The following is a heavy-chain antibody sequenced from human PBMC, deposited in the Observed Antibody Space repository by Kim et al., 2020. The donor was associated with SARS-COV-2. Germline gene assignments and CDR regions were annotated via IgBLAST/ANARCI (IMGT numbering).Heavy chain of an antibody. V-gene: IGHV3-23*01. J-gene: IGHJ4*02. CDR3: AKYGAPGGYVDY. Sequence: YEVSVKGRFTMSRDNSKNTVYLQVNSLRAEDTAVYYCAKYGAPGGYVDYWGQGTLVTVSS. D-gene: IGHD3-16*01.